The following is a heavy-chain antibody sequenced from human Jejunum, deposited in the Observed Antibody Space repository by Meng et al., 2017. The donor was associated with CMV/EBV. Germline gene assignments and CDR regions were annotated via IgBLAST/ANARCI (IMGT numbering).Heavy chain of an antibody. CDR3: AKATIAGRRGYGMDV. CDR2: INWNIGSI. V-gene: IGHV3-9*01. J-gene: IGHJ6*02. CDR1: GISFDDFA. Sequence: GISFDDFAMYWIRQVPGKGLEWVSGINWNIGSIGYADSVKGRFTISRDNAKNSLYLQMNSLRPEDTALYYCAKATIAGRRGYGMDVWGQGTTVTVSS. D-gene: IGHD3-10*01.